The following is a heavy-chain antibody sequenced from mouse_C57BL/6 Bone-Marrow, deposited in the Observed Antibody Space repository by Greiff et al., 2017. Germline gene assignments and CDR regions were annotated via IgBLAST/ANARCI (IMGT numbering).Heavy chain of an antibody. CDR3: ARIPTTVVDY. CDR2: ISYDGSN. J-gene: IGHJ2*01. D-gene: IGHD1-1*01. CDR1: GYSITSGYY. V-gene: IGHV3-6*01. Sequence: EVQLQQSGPGLVKPSQSLSLTCSVTGYSITSGYYCNWIRQFPGNKLEWMGYISYDGSNNYNPSLKNRISITRDTAKNQFFLKLNSVTTEDTATYYCARIPTTVVDYWGQGTTLTVSS.